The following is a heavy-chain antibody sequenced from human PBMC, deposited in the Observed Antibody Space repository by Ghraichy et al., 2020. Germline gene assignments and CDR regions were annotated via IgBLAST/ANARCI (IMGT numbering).Heavy chain of an antibody. CDR3: ARDSGATVTTNYYYYGMDV. CDR1: GYTFTSYG. J-gene: IGHJ6*02. CDR2: ISAYNGNT. D-gene: IGHD4-11*01. V-gene: IGHV1-18*01. Sequence: ASVKVSCKASGYTFTSYGISWVRQAPGQGLEWMGWISAYNGNTNYAQKLQGRVTMTTDTSTSTAYMELRSLRSDDTAVYYCARDSGATVTTNYYYYGMDVWGQGTTVTVSS.